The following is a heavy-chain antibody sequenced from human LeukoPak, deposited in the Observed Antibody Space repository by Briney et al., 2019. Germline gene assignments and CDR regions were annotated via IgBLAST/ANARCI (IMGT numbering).Heavy chain of an antibody. Sequence: SVKVSCKASGGTFSSYAISWVRQAPGQGLEWMGGIIPIFGTANYAQKFQGRVTITADESTSTAYMELSSLRSEDTAVYYCAEAAAGTLHDAFDIWGQGTMVTVSS. CDR2: IIPIFGTA. V-gene: IGHV1-69*13. CDR1: GGTFSSYA. D-gene: IGHD6-13*01. CDR3: AEAAAGTLHDAFDI. J-gene: IGHJ3*02.